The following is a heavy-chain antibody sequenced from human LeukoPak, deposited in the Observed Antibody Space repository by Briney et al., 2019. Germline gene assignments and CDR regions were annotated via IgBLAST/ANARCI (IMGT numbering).Heavy chain of an antibody. CDR1: GGSVSSGSYY. CDR3: ARLSDDSSGYMTFDY. D-gene: IGHD3-22*01. J-gene: IGHJ4*02. Sequence: KPSETLSLTCTVSGGSVSSGSYYWSWIRQPPGKGLEWIGYIYYSGSTNYNPSLKSRVTISVDTSKNQYSLKLSSVTAADTGVFYFARLSDDSSGYMTFDYWGQGTLVSVSS. CDR2: IYYSGST. V-gene: IGHV4-61*01.